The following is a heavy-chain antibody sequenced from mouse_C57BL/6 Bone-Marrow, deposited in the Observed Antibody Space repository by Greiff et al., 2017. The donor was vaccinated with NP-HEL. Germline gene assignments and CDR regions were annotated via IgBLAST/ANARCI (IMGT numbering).Heavy chain of an antibody. CDR3: ARSLLRRWYFDV. V-gene: IGHV1-76*01. CDR2: IYPGSGNT. J-gene: IGHJ1*03. CDR1: GYTFTDYY. D-gene: IGHD2-4*01. Sequence: QVQLQQSGAELVRPGASVKLSCKASGYTFTDYYINWVKQRPGQGLEWIARIYPGSGNTYYNEKFKGKATLTAEKSSSTAYMQLSSLTSEDSAVYFCARSLLRRWYFDVWGTGTTVTVSS.